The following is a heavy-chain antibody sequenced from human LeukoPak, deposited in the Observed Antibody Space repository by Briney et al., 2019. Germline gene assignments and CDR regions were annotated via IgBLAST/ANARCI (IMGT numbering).Heavy chain of an antibody. J-gene: IGHJ6*04. D-gene: IGHD5-12*01. CDR1: GYTFTSYY. Sequence: GASVKVSCKASGYTFTSYYMHWVRQAPGQGLEWMGIINPSGGSTSYAQKLQGRVTMTRDTSTSTVYMELSSLRSEDTAVYYCARVGATSGYDYHYYGMDVWGKGTTVTVSS. CDR2: INPSGGST. CDR3: ARVGATSGYDYHYYGMDV. V-gene: IGHV1-46*01.